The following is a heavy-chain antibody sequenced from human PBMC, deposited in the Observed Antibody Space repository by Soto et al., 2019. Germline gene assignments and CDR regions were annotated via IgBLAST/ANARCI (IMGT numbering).Heavy chain of an antibody. Sequence: PSETLSLTCTVSGGSISSYYWSWIRQPPGKGLEWIGYIYYSGSTNYNPSLKSRVTITVDTSKNQFSLKLSSVTAADTAVYYFAIDCGYCSGGSCYFEWANNWFDPGGQGTLVTVS. D-gene: IGHD2-15*01. CDR3: AIDCGYCSGGSCYFEWANNWFDP. CDR1: GGSISSYY. J-gene: IGHJ5*02. V-gene: IGHV4-59*01. CDR2: IYYSGST.